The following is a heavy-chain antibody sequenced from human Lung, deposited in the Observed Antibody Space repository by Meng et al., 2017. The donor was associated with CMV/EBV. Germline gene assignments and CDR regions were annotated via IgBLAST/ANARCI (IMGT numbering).Heavy chain of an antibody. CDR1: GGXFSGYY. CDR2: INHSGST. D-gene: IGHD3-3*01. J-gene: IGHJ5*02. CDR3: ARVENYDFWSGYYTGGWFDP. V-gene: IGHV4-34*01. Sequence: SXTXSLXCAVYGGXFSGYYWSWIRQPPGKGLEWIGEINHSGSTNYNPSLKSRVTISVDTSKNQFSLKLSSVTAADTAVYYCARVENYDFWSGYYTGGWFDPWXQGTLVTVSS.